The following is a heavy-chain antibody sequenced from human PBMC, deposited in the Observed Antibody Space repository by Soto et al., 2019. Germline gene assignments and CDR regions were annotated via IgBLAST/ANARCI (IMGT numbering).Heavy chain of an antibody. CDR2: ISGSGGST. CDR3: AKDRGVMYYYDSSGYFDY. J-gene: IGHJ4*02. V-gene: IGHV3-23*01. Sequence: GGSLRLSCAASGFTFSSYAMSWVRQAPGKGLEWVSAISGSGGSTYYADSVKGRFTISRDNSKNTLYLQMNSLRAEDTAVYYCAKDRGVMYYYDSSGYFDYWGQGTLVTVSS. CDR1: GFTFSSYA. D-gene: IGHD3-22*01.